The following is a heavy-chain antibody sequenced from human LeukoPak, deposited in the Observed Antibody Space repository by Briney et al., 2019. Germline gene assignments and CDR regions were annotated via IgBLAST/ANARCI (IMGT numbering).Heavy chain of an antibody. CDR1: GGSFSGYY. J-gene: IGHJ4*02. D-gene: IGHD6-19*01. CDR3: ARSSGWYRGYFDY. V-gene: IGHV4-34*01. CDR2: INHSGST. Sequence: SETLSLTCAVYGGSFSGYYWSWIRQPPGKGLEWIGEINHSGSTNYNPPLKSRVTISVDTSKNQFSLKLSSVTAADTAVYYCARSSGWYRGYFDYWGQGTLVTVSS.